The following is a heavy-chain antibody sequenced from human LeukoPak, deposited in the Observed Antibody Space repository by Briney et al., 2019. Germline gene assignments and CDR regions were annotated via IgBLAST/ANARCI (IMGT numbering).Heavy chain of an antibody. CDR1: GFTFNNYW. D-gene: IGHD1-26*01. V-gene: IGHV3-74*01. J-gene: IGHJ4*02. CDR3: ARDHTLGSYFDY. Sequence: GGSLRLSCTASGFTFNNYWMHWVRQAPGKGLVWVSRINTDGSSTSYADSVKGRFTISRDNAKDTLYLQMNSLRAEDTAVYYCARDHTLGSYFDYWGQGTLVTVSS. CDR2: INTDGSST.